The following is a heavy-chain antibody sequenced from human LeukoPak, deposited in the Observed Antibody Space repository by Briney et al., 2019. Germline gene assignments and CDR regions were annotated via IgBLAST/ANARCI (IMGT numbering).Heavy chain of an antibody. J-gene: IGHJ3*02. D-gene: IGHD4-17*01. CDR1: GFTFSSHA. CDR2: ITASGVST. CDR3: AKDPNGDYVGAFDM. V-gene: IGHV3-23*01. Sequence: TGGSLRLSCAASGFTFSSHAMAWVRQAPGKGLEWVSSITASGVSTYYADSVQGRFTISRDNSKNTVYLLMNSLRADDTAVYYCAKDPNGDYVGAFDMWGPGTMVTVSS.